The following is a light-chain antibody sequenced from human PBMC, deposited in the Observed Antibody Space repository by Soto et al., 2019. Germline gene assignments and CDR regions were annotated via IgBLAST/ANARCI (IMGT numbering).Light chain of an antibody. Sequence: DIQMTQSPTSLSASVGDRVTITCRASQDIRNFVAWYQQKPGKAPKLLIYAASNLQSGVPSRFSDSGSGTDFTLTINSLQPEDVATYYCQKYSSVPVFGTGTKVDIK. CDR3: QKYSSVPV. J-gene: IGKJ3*01. CDR2: AAS. V-gene: IGKV1-27*01. CDR1: QDIRNF.